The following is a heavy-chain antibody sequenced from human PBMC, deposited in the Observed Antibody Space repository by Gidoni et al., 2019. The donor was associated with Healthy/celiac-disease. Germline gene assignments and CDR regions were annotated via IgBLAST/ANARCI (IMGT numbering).Heavy chain of an antibody. V-gene: IGHV4-39*01. CDR1: GGSMSSSSYY. Sequence: QLQLQESGPGLVKPAETLALTGTGSGGSMSSSSYYWGWIRQPPGKGLEWMGSIYYSGSTYYNPSLQIRVTISVDTSKTQFSLKLRSVTAADTAVYYCAMYVDTAMVNCLNYWGQGTLVTVSS. D-gene: IGHD5-18*01. J-gene: IGHJ4*02. CDR2: IYYSGST. CDR3: AMYVDTAMVNCLNY.